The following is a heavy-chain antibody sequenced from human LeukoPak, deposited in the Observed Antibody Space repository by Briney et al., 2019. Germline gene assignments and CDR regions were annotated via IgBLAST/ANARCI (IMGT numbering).Heavy chain of an antibody. J-gene: IGHJ4*02. D-gene: IGHD3-22*01. CDR3: ARVRGSFDNSGYSPPSYFDD. V-gene: IGHV3-11*04. CDR2: ISSGATTL. CDR1: GFTFSDFY. Sequence: GGSLRLSCTTSGFTFSDFYMAWIRRSPGKGLEWLSYISSGATTLFYADSVKGRFTISRDNAKKSLYLQMNTLGVEDTAIYYCARVRGSFDNSGYSPPSYFDDWGQGTLVTVSS.